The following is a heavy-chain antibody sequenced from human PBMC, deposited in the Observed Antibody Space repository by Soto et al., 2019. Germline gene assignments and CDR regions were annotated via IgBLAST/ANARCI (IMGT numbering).Heavy chain of an antibody. CDR2: IIPILGIA. V-gene: IGHV1-69*02. D-gene: IGHD3-16*02. CDR3: ARSRYDYIWGSYRAFDI. CDR1: GGTFSSYT. J-gene: IGHJ3*02. Sequence: QVQLVQSGAEVKKPGSSVKVSCKASGGTFSSYTISWVRQAPGQGLEWMGTIIPILGIANYAQKFQGRVTITADKSTSTAYMELSSLRSEDTAVYYCARSRYDYIWGSYRAFDIWGQGTMVTVSS.